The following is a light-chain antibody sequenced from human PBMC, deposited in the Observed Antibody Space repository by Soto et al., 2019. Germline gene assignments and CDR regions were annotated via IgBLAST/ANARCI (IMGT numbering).Light chain of an antibody. Sequence: QSALTQPASVSGSPGQSITISCTGTSSDVGAYNYVSWYQQHPGKAPKLMIYEVSNRPSGVSNRFSGSKSGNTASLTISGLQAEDEADYYCNSYTSSSTLFGGGTKLTVL. CDR1: SSDVGAYNY. CDR3: NSYTSSSTL. J-gene: IGLJ2*01. V-gene: IGLV2-14*01. CDR2: EVS.